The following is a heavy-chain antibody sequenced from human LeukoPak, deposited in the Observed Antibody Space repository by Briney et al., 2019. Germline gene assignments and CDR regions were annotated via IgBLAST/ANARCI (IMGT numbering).Heavy chain of an antibody. CDR1: GFTFSSYG. Sequence: GGSLRLSCAASGFTFSSYGMHWVRQAPGKGLEWVAVLSYDGSNKYYADSVKGRFTISRDNAKNTLYLQMNSLTIDDTAVYYCARGGGESSSGQLFYYWGQGTLVTVSS. CDR2: LSYDGSNK. CDR3: ARGGGESSSGQLFYY. J-gene: IGHJ4*02. V-gene: IGHV3-30*03. D-gene: IGHD6-19*01.